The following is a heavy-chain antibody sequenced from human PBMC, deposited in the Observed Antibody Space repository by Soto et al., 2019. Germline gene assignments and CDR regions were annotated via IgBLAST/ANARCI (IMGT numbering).Heavy chain of an antibody. CDR3: AGRGGGREGYNWA. Sequence: QVQLVQSGAEVKKPGSSVKVSCKASGGTFSSYTISWVRQAPGQGLEWMGRIIPILGIANYAQKFQGRVTITAEKFTGTGYMGLGSLGSEDTAVFYWAGRGGGREGYNWAWGQGTLVTVSS. V-gene: IGHV1-69*02. J-gene: IGHJ5*02. CDR1: GGTFSSYT. D-gene: IGHD5-12*01. CDR2: IIPILGIA.